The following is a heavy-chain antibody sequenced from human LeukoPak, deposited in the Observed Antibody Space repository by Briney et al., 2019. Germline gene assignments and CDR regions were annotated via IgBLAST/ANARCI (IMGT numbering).Heavy chain of an antibody. CDR3: ARVNWGGFDI. CDR1: GGSISSHY. D-gene: IGHD7-27*01. Sequence: SETLSLTCFVSGGSISSHYWTWIRHPPGKGLESIGDIFYTGSTTYSPSLKSRATISIETSKNQISLKLRSVTAADTAVYFCARVNWGGFDIWGQGTLATVSS. V-gene: IGHV4-59*11. J-gene: IGHJ3*02. CDR2: IFYTGST.